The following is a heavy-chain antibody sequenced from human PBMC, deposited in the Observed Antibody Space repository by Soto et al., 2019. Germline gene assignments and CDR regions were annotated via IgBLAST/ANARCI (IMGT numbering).Heavy chain of an antibody. D-gene: IGHD2-2*01. Sequence: EVQLVQSGAEVKKPGESLKISCKASGYNFANYWIGWVRQMPGRGLEWMGVIYPGASDIRYSPSFQGQVTISADKSITTAYLQWRSLKASDTAMYYCARHGTYCDSTRCYGDENWSDPWGQGTLVTVSS. CDR1: GYNFANYW. CDR2: IYPGASDI. J-gene: IGHJ5*02. CDR3: ARHGTYCDSTRCYGDENWSDP. V-gene: IGHV5-51*01.